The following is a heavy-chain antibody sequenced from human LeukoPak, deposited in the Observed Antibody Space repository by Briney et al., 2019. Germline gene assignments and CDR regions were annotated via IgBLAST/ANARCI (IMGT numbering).Heavy chain of an antibody. V-gene: IGHV3-66*04. CDR2: IYSGGST. D-gene: IGHD3-22*01. J-gene: IGHJ4*02. CDR1: GFTVSSNY. Sequence: GASLRLSCAASGFTVSSNYMSWVRQAPGKGLEWVSVIYSGGSTYYADSVKGRFTISRDNSKNTLYLQMNSLRAEDTAVYYCARLTYYYDSSGYTEDYWGQGTLVTVSS. CDR3: ARLTYYYDSSGYTEDY.